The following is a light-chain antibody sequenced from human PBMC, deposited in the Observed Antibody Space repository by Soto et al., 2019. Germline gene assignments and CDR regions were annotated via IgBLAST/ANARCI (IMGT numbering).Light chain of an antibody. J-gene: IGLJ1*01. V-gene: IGLV1-40*01. CDR2: GNS. Sequence: QSVLTQPPSVSGAPGQRVTISCTGSSSNIGAHYDVHWYQQLPGTAPKLLIYGNSNRPSGVPDRFSGSKSGTSASLAITGLRAEDEADYYCQSYDTSLSVYVFGTGTKVTVL. CDR1: SSNIGAHYD. CDR3: QSYDTSLSVYV.